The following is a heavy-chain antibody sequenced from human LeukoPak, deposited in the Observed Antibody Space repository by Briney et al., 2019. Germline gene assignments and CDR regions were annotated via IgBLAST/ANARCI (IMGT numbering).Heavy chain of an antibody. D-gene: IGHD3-10*01. Sequence: GGSLRLSCSASGFTFSNYEMNWVRQAPGKGLEWVSSISSSSSYIYYADSVKGRFTISRDNAKNSLYLQMNSLRAEDTAVYYCARAEGPMVRGVVDYWGQGTLVTVSS. J-gene: IGHJ4*02. V-gene: IGHV3-21*01. CDR3: ARAEGPMVRGVVDY. CDR2: ISSSSSYI. CDR1: GFTFSNYE.